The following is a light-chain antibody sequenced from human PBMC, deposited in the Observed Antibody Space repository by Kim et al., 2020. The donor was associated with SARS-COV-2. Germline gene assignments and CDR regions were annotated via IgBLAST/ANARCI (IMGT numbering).Light chain of an antibody. CDR3: QQHFNWPRT. V-gene: IGKV3-11*01. J-gene: IGKJ3*01. CDR1: QSISGF. Sequence: EIVLTQSPATLSSSPGERATLSCRASQSISGFLAWYQQKPGQAPRLLIYDASNRATGIPARFSGSGSGTDFTLTISSLEPEDFAVYYCQQHFNWPRTFGPGTKVDIK. CDR2: DAS.